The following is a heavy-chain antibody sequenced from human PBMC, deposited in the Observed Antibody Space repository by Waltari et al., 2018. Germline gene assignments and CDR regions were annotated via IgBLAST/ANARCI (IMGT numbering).Heavy chain of an antibody. Sequence: QVQLVQSGAEVKKPGASVKVSCKASGYTFTSYYMHWVRQAPGQGLEWMGIINPSGGSTSYAQKFQGRVTMTRDTSTSTVYMELSSLRSEDTAVYDCARDGLNDAFDIWGQGTMVTVSS. V-gene: IGHV1-46*01. J-gene: IGHJ3*02. CDR2: INPSGGST. CDR1: GYTFTSYY. CDR3: ARDGLNDAFDI.